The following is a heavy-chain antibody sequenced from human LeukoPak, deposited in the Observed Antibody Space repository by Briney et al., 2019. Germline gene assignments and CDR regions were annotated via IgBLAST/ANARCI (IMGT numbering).Heavy chain of an antibody. CDR3: AKRYSTSLAFDI. V-gene: IGHV3-23*01. Sequence: GGTLRLSCAASGFTFSSYAMNWVRQAPGKGLEWVSAISGSGGSTHYADSVKGRFTISRDNSKNTLYLQMNSLRAEDMAVYYCAKRYSTSLAFDIWGQGTMVSVSS. CDR2: ISGSGGST. D-gene: IGHD6-13*01. J-gene: IGHJ3*02. CDR1: GFTFSSYA.